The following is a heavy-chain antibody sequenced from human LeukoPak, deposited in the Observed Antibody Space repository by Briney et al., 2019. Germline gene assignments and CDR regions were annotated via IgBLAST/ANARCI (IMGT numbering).Heavy chain of an antibody. Sequence: PSETLSLTCAVYGGSFSGYYWSWIRQPPGKGLEWIGEINHSGSTNYNPSLKSRVTISEDTSKNQFSLKLSSVTAADTAVYYCARGPAFGDSSDYWGQGTLVTVSS. V-gene: IGHV4-34*01. CDR3: ARGPAFGDSSDY. D-gene: IGHD3-22*01. CDR1: GGSFSGYY. J-gene: IGHJ4*02. CDR2: INHSGST.